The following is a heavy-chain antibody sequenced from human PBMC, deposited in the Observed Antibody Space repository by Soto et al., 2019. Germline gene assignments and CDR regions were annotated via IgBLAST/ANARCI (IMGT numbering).Heavy chain of an antibody. D-gene: IGHD4-17*01. Sequence: QLRLQESGSGLVKPSQTLSLTCAVSGGSISSGNDSWGWIRQPPGKGLEWIGYIFHSGSPYYNPSLKSRVTISVDRSKNQFSLRLSSVTAADTAVYYCARDLHDYGDWYFDLWGRGTLVTVSS. CDR1: GGSISSGNDS. CDR2: IFHSGSP. V-gene: IGHV4-30-2*01. J-gene: IGHJ2*01. CDR3: ARDLHDYGDWYFDL.